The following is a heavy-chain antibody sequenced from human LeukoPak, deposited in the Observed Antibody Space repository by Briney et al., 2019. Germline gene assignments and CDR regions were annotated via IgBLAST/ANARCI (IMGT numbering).Heavy chain of an antibody. CDR1: GFTFSSYG. CDR3: ATSQYYYDSSGAFDI. J-gene: IGHJ3*02. Sequence: PGGSLRLSCAASGFTFSSYGMHWVRQAPGKGLEWVAVIWYDGSNKYYADSVKGRFTISRDNSKNTLYLQMNSLRAEDTAVYYCATSQYYYDSSGAFDIWGQGTMVTVSS. CDR2: IWYDGSNK. D-gene: IGHD3-22*01. V-gene: IGHV3-33*01.